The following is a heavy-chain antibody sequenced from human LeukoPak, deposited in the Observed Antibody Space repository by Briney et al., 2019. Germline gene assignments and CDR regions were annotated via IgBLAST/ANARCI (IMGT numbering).Heavy chain of an antibody. V-gene: IGHV3-48*04. CDR2: IGPSGVTR. D-gene: IGHD2-21*02. CDR3: ARVSPMTDGAFDL. Sequence: RGSLRHYYEGSGFMFGNHGLIWVRQAPGKGLDWLSFIGPSGVTRLYANSVKGRFTISRDNAENSVFLQMNSLRVEDTAVYYCARVSPMTDGAFDLWGQGVMVTVSS. CDR1: GFMFGNHG. J-gene: IGHJ3*01.